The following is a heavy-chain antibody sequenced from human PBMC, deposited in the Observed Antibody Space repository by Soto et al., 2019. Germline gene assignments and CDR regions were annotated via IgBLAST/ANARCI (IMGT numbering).Heavy chain of an antibody. J-gene: IGHJ2*01. Sequence: PGKELEVIGSFYYSWSTYYNPSLKSRVTISVDTSKNQFSLNLSSVTAADTAVYYCARFFFLQAEDGIRYTVPVSAFLLNRSSDL. V-gene: IGHV4-39*01. CDR3: ARFFFLQAEDGIRYTVPVSAFLLNRSSDL. CDR2: FYYSWST. D-gene: IGHD3-9*01.